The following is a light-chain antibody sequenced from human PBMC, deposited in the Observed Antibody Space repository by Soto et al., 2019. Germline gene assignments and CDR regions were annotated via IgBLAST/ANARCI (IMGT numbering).Light chain of an antibody. Sequence: DIVMTQSPDSLAVSLGERATINCKSSQSVLLSYNNKHYLAWYQQKPGQPPKLLIYWASTRESGVPDRFSGSGSGTDFTLTISSLQAEDVAVYYCQQYYSTPLFTFGPGTKVDIK. V-gene: IGKV4-1*01. CDR1: QSVLLSYNNKHY. CDR2: WAS. CDR3: QQYYSTPLFT. J-gene: IGKJ3*01.